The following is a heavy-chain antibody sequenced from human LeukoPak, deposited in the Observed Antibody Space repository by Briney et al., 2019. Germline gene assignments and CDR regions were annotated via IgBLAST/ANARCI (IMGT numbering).Heavy chain of an antibody. D-gene: IGHD3-10*01. Sequence: GGSLRLSCAASGFTFSSYSMNWVRQAPGKGLEWVSFIDTTGAYIYYGDSMRGRFTISRDNAKNSLYLQMNGLRAEDTAVYYCARGRSITLLRGVAMSDGFDIWGQGTMVTVSS. CDR3: ARGRSITLLRGVAMSDGFDI. CDR1: GFTFSSYS. V-gene: IGHV3-21*01. J-gene: IGHJ3*02. CDR2: IDTTGAYI.